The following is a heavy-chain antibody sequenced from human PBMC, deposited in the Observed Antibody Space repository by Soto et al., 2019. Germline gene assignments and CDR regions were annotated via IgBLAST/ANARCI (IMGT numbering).Heavy chain of an antibody. V-gene: IGHV3-23*01. Sequence: GGSLRLSCAASGFTFSSYAMSWVRQAPGKGLEWVSAISGSGGSTYYADSVKGRFTISRDNSKNTLYLQMNSLRAEDTAVYYCAKDAAGYCSGGSCYFDYWGQGTLVTVSS. CDR1: GFTFSSYA. CDR3: AKDAAGYCSGGSCYFDY. J-gene: IGHJ4*02. CDR2: ISGSGGST. D-gene: IGHD2-15*01.